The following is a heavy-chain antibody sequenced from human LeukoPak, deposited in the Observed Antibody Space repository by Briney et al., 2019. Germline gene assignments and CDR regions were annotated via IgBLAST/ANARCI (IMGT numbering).Heavy chain of an antibody. J-gene: IGHJ4*02. V-gene: IGHV3-7*01. D-gene: IGHD1-26*01. CDR1: GFTFSSYS. CDR3: ARWANLGY. CDR2: INQDGSER. Sequence: PGGSLRLSCAASGFTFSSYSMNWVRQAPGKGLEWVATINQDGSERYYVDSVKGRFTISRDNAKNSLSLQMDNLRADDTAVYYCARWANLGYWGQGTLVTVSS.